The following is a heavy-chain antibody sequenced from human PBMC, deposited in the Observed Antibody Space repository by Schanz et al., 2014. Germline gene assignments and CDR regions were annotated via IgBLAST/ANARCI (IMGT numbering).Heavy chain of an antibody. CDR2: INHSANT. CDR3: ARSPDDFPGWFDS. V-gene: IGHV4-34*01. Sequence: QVQLQQWGAGLLKPSETLSLTCAVDGGSFSGYYWSWIRQSPDKGLEWIGEINHSANTTYNPSLKSRVTISVDRSKNQFSLILNSVTAADTAVYYCARSPDDFPGWFDSWGQGTLDTVSS. D-gene: IGHD2-21*02. CDR1: GGSFSGYY. J-gene: IGHJ5*01.